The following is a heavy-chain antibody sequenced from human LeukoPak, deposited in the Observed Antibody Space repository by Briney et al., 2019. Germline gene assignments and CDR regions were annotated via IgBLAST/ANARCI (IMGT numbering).Heavy chain of an antibody. CDR1: GFTISNNY. CDR3: ARDSTLMGTDY. Sequence: GGSLRLSCAASGFTISNNYIRWLRQAPGKGLEWVSHIYSGGFTQFAGSVRGRFTMSRDSSKNTLYLQMNSLRAEDTAVYYCARDSTLMGTDYWGQGTLVTVSS. J-gene: IGHJ4*02. D-gene: IGHD3-16*01. CDR2: IYSGGFT. V-gene: IGHV3-66*01.